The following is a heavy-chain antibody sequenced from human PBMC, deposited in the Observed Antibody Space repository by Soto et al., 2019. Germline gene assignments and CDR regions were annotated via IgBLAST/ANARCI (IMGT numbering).Heavy chain of an antibody. CDR3: ASRSGAFYGMDV. Sequence: VQLVQSGAEVKKPGSSVKVSCKASGGTFSSYTISWVRQAPGQGLEWMGRIIPILGIANYAQKFQGRVTITADKSTSTAYMELSSLRSEDTAVYYCASRSGAFYGMDVWGQGTTVTVSS. V-gene: IGHV1-69*02. J-gene: IGHJ6*02. CDR2: IIPILGIA. CDR1: GGTFSSYT.